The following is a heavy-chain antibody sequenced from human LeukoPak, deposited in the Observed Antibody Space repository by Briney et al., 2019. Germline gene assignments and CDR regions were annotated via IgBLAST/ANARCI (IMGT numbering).Heavy chain of an antibody. Sequence: PGGSLRLSCAASGFTVSSNYMSWVRQAPGKGLEWVSVIYSGGSTYYADSVKGRFTISRDNSKNTLYLQMNSLRAEDTAVYYCAKDHKVATVSYCYYMDVWGKGTTVTVSS. D-gene: IGHD1-26*01. CDR3: AKDHKVATVSYCYYMDV. V-gene: IGHV3-66*01. CDR1: GFTVSSNY. J-gene: IGHJ6*03. CDR2: IYSGGST.